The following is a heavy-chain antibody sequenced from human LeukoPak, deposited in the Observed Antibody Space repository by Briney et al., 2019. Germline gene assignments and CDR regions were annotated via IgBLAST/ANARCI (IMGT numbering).Heavy chain of an antibody. CDR2: IFDSGTT. Sequence: KPSETLSHTCTVSGTSISSRNYYWGWIRQPPGKGLEWIGSIFDSGTTYYNPSLKSRVTISVDTSKNQFSLKLRSVTAADTAVYYCAGRTIAVSKDAFDYWGQGNLVTVSS. J-gene: IGHJ4*02. CDR3: AGRTIAVSKDAFDY. V-gene: IGHV4-39*01. D-gene: IGHD6-19*01. CDR1: GTSISSRNYY.